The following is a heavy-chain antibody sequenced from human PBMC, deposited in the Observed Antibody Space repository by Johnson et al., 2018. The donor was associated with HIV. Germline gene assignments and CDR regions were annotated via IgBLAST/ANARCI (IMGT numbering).Heavy chain of an antibody. CDR1: GFTFSDYY. J-gene: IGHJ3*02. V-gene: IGHV3-11*04. D-gene: IGHD6-19*01. Sequence: QVQLVESGGGLVKPGGSLRLSCAASGFTFSDYYMSWIRQAPGKGLEWVSYISSSRSNINYADSVKGRFHISRNNDNNALYLQMSSLRAEDTAVYYCAREGVAVRYIDDAFDIWGQGTMVTVSS. CDR2: ISSSRSNI. CDR3: AREGVAVRYIDDAFDI.